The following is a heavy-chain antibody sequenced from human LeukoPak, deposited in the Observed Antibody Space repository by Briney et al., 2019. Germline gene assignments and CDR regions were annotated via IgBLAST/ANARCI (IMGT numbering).Heavy chain of an antibody. Sequence: TGGSLRLSCAASGFTFNSYAMNWVRQTPGKGLEWVSGISGSGGSTYYADSVKGRFTISRDNFKNTLYLQMNSLRAEDTAVYYCAKSVPITMVRGVISYFDYWGQGTLVTVSS. CDR1: GFTFNSYA. D-gene: IGHD3-10*01. V-gene: IGHV3-23*01. CDR3: AKSVPITMVRGVISYFDY. J-gene: IGHJ4*02. CDR2: ISGSGGST.